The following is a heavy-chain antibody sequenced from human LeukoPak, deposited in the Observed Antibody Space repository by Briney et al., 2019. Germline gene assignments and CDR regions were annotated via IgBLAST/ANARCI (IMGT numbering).Heavy chain of an antibody. CDR1: GYTFTSDG. Sequence: GASVKVSCKTSGYTFTSDGISWVRQAPGQGLEWMGWIGAYKGNTNYAQMFQGRVTMTTDTSTSTAYMELKNLRSDDTAVYYCARTPGMVVVKTFYCMDVWGQGITVTVSS. CDR2: IGAYKGNT. J-gene: IGHJ6*02. V-gene: IGHV1-18*01. D-gene: IGHD3-22*01. CDR3: ARTPGMVVVKTFYCMDV.